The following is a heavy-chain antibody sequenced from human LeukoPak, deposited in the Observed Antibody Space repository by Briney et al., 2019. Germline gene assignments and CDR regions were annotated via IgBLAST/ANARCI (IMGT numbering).Heavy chain of an antibody. J-gene: IGHJ4*02. V-gene: IGHV4-30-4*08. Sequence: SQTLSLTCTVSGGSISSGDYYWSWIRQPPGKGLEWIGYIYYSGSTYYNPSLKSRVTISVDTSKNQFSLKLSSVTAADTAVYYCARARLLLLGYCSSTSCTSFDYWDQGTLVTVSS. CDR1: GGSISSGDYY. CDR3: ARARLLLLGYCSSTSCTSFDY. CDR2: IYYSGST. D-gene: IGHD2-2*01.